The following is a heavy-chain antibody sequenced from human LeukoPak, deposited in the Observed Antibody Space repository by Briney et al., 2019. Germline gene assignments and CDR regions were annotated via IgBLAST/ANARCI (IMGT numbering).Heavy chain of an antibody. V-gene: IGHV3-66*03. Sequence: PGGSLRLSCTVSGFTVSSNSMSWVRQAPGKGLEWVSFIYSDNTHYSDSVKGRFTISRDNSKNTLYLQMNSLRAEDTAVYYCAKDNGWFGELCYPFCYMDVWGKGTTVTISS. D-gene: IGHD3-10*01. J-gene: IGHJ6*03. CDR2: IYSDNT. CDR3: AKDNGWFGELCYPFCYMDV. CDR1: GFTVSSNS.